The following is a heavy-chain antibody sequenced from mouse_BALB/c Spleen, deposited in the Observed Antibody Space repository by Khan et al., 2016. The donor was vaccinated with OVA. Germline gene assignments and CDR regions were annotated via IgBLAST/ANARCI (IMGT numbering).Heavy chain of an antibody. J-gene: IGHJ4*01. D-gene: IGHD1-3*01. CDR1: GYTFTNNG. CDR3: ARVGYSGTSDY. CDR2: INTYTGEP. Sequence: QIQLVQSGPELKKPGETVKISCKASGYTFTNNGMNWVKQNPGKGLKWMGWINTYTGEPTYVDDFKGRFAFSLETSATTAYLQNNNLKNEDTATYCCARVGYSGTSDYVGQGTSVTVSS. V-gene: IGHV9-3-1*01.